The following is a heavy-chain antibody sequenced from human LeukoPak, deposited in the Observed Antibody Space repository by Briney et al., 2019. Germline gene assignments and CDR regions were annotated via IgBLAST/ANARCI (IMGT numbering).Heavy chain of an antibody. Sequence: GSLRLSCTGSGFTFGDYSMTWFRQAPGKGLEWLGFSRSKPYGGTTEYAASGKGRFTISRDDSKCIANLRMRTVKSEDKDRYDCTRDPYDFRGGYFNLDYWGQETLVTVSS. CDR2: SRSKPYGGTT. D-gene: IGHD3/OR15-3a*01. J-gene: IGHJ4*02. V-gene: IGHV3-49*03. CDR1: GFTFGDYS. CDR3: TRDPYDFRGGYFNLDY.